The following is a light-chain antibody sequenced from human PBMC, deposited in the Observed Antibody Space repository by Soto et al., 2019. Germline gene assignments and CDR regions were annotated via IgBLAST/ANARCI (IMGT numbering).Light chain of an antibody. Sequence: QAVLTQSPSASASLGASGKLTCTLSSGHSSYAIAWHQQQPEKGPRYLMKLNSDGSHSKGDGIPDRFSGYSSGAERYLTISSLQSEDEADYYCQTWGTGIVVFGGGTKLTVL. CDR3: QTWGTGIVV. CDR1: SGHSSYA. J-gene: IGLJ2*01. CDR2: LNSDGSH. V-gene: IGLV4-69*01.